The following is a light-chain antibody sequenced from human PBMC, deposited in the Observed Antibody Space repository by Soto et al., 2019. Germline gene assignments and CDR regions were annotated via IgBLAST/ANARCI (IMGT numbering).Light chain of an antibody. CDR2: AAS. V-gene: IGKV1-39*01. J-gene: IGKJ1*01. CDR3: QQSLRPLGT. Sequence: DIQMTPSPSYLSASVGDRVTITCRASQSISNYLNWYQQKPGKAPQLLIYAASSMQSGIPSRFRGSGSETEFTLTISSLQPEDSATYYCQQSLRPLGTFGQGTKVEV. CDR1: QSISNY.